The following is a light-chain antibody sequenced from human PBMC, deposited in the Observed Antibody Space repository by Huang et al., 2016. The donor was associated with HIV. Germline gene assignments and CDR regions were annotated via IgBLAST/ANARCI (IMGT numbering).Light chain of an antibody. J-gene: IGKJ2*01. CDR2: GAS. CDR3: QQHVSSPYT. CDR1: QSVSSNY. V-gene: IGKV3-20*01. Sequence: EIVLTQSPGNLSLSPGERATLSCRASQSVSSNYLAWYQQKPGQAPRLLIYGASSRATGIPDRFSGSGSGTDFTLTISRLEPEDFAVYYCQQHVSSPYTFGQGTKLEIK.